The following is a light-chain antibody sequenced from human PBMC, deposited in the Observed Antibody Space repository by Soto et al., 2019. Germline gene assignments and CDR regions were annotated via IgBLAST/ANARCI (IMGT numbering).Light chain of an antibody. CDR1: SSDIGDYKY. CDR2: DVI. Sequence: QSALTQPASVSGSPGQPITISCTGSSSDIGDYKYVSWYKQHPGNAPKLMMYDVINRPSDVSNRFSGSKSDNTASLTISGLQAEYEADYYFSSYTSTNFVIFGGGTKLAVL. CDR3: SSYTSTNFVI. J-gene: IGLJ2*01. V-gene: IGLV2-14*01.